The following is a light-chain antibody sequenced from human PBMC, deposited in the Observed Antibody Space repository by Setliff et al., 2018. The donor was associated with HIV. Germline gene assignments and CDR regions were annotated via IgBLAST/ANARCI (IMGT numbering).Light chain of an antibody. V-gene: IGLV2-14*01. CDR1: SSDVGGFNY. CDR2: EVS. J-gene: IGLJ1*01. Sequence: QSALTQPASVSGSPGQSITISCTGTSSDVGGFNYVSWYQHHPDKAPKLMIYEVSNRPSGVSNRFSGSKSGNTASLTISGLQAEDEADYYCTSYSSRSTPYVFGTGTKVTVL. CDR3: TSYSSRSTPYV.